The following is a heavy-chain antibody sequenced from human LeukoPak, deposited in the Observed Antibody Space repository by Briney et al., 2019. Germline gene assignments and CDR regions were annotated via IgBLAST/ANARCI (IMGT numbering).Heavy chain of an antibody. J-gene: IGHJ5*02. CDR3: ARTVSGIFDP. Sequence: PGGSLRLSCAASGFTFSSYAMHWVRQAPGKGLEWVAVISYDGSNKYYADSVKGRFTISRDNSTNTLYLQMNSLRAEDTAVYYCARTVSGIFDPWGQGTLVTVSS. CDR2: ISYDGSNK. CDR1: GFTFSSYA. D-gene: IGHD3-10*01. V-gene: IGHV3-30*04.